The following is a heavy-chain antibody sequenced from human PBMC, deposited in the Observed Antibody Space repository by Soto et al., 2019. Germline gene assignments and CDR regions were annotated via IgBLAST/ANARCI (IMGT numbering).Heavy chain of an antibody. CDR3: ARINMDSSGYYYVSPEVFDY. CDR1: GGSISSSNW. D-gene: IGHD3-22*01. CDR2: IYHSGST. V-gene: IGHV4-4*02. Sequence: QVQLQESGPGLVKPSGTLSLTCAVSGGSISSSNWWSWVRQPPGKGLEWIGEIYHSGSTNYNPSLKSRVTISVDKSKNQFSLKLSSVTAADTAVYYCARINMDSSGYYYVSPEVFDYWAREPWSPSPQ. J-gene: IGHJ4*02.